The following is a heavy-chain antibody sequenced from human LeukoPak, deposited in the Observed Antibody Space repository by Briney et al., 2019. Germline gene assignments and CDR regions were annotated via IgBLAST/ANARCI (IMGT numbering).Heavy chain of an antibody. D-gene: IGHD3-10*01. J-gene: IGHJ6*03. Sequence: SVKVSCKASGGTFSSYAISWVRQAPGQGLEWMGGIIPIFGTANYAQKFQGRVTITADESTSTAYMELSSLRSDDTAVYYCARLKRTMVRGSHYYYMDVWGKGTTVTISS. V-gene: IGHV1-69*13. CDR2: IIPIFGTA. CDR1: GGTFSSYA. CDR3: ARLKRTMVRGSHYYYMDV.